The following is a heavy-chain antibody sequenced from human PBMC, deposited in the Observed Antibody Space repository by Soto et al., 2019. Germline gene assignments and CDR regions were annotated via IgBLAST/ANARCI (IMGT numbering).Heavy chain of an antibody. CDR3: ARHPGGGNWLDP. V-gene: IGHV3-15*01. CDR2: IRSKTDGGTA. J-gene: IGHJ5*02. D-gene: IGHD3-16*01. CDR1: GFTFANAW. Sequence: PGGSLRLSCTASGFTFANAWLSWVRQAPGKGLEWVGRIRSKTDGGTADYAGPVQGRFTISRDDSKNTLYLQINSLKSEDTAVYGCARHPGGGNWLDPWGQGTLVTFSS.